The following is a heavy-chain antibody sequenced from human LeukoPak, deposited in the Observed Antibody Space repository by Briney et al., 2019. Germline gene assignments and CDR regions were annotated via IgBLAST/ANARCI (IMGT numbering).Heavy chain of an antibody. CDR3: ARAGGGSPRDFDY. CDR2: INWNGGRT. V-gene: IGHV3-20*04. J-gene: IGHJ4*02. Sequence: GGSLRLSCAAFGFTFDDYGMSWVRQAPGKGLEWVSGINWNGGRTGYADSVKGRFTISRDNAKNSLYLQMNSLRAEDTALYYCARAGGGSPRDFDYWGQGTLVTVSS. CDR1: GFTFDDYG. D-gene: IGHD3-10*01.